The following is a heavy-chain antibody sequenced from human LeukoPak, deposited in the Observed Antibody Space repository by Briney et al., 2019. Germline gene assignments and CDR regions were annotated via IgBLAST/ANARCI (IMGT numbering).Heavy chain of an antibody. Sequence: SETLSLTCTVSGYSLSSGYYWGWIRQPPGKGLEWIGSVDHSGSTYYNPSLKSRVTISVDTSKNQFSLKLSSVTAADTAVYYCARDNDYDSSGTRSNWFDPWGQGTLVTVSS. V-gene: IGHV4-38-2*02. D-gene: IGHD3-22*01. CDR3: ARDNDYDSSGTRSNWFDP. J-gene: IGHJ5*02. CDR2: VDHSGST. CDR1: GYSLSSGYY.